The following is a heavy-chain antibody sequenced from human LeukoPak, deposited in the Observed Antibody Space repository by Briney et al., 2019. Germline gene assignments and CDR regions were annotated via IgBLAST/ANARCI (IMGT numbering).Heavy chain of an antibody. J-gene: IGHJ5*02. Sequence: SETLSLTCTVSGGSLISYYWSWIRQPPGQGLEWIAYIHSSGYTNYNPSLRSRVTISVDTSKNHFSLTVTSVTAADTAVYYCAQRQGPNSGSYDYFDPWGQGILVTVSS. CDR3: AQRQGPNSGSYDYFDP. D-gene: IGHD1-26*01. CDR2: IHSSGYT. CDR1: GGSLISYY. V-gene: IGHV4-4*09.